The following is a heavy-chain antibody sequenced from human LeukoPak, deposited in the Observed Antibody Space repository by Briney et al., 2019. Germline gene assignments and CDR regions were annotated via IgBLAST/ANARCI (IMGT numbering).Heavy chain of an antibody. D-gene: IGHD3-16*02. CDR3: ARVPARVIGMKDAFDI. CDR2: ISGSSSHI. V-gene: IGHV3-21*01. Sequence: GGSLRLSCAASGFTFSSYSMNWVRQAPGKGLEWVSSISGSSSHIYYADSVKGRFTISRHNAKNSLYLQMDSLRAEDTAVYYCARVPARVIGMKDAFDIWGQGTMVTVSS. CDR1: GFTFSSYS. J-gene: IGHJ3*02.